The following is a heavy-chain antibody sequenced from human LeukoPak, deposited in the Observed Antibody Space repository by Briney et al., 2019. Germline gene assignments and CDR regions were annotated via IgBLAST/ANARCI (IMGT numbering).Heavy chain of an antibody. CDR1: GFTFSSYW. Sequence: PGGSLRLSCAASGFTFSSYWMHRVRQAPGKGLVWVSRINSDGSSTSYADSVKGRFTISRDNAKNTLYLQMNSLRAEDTAVYYCARVRGELLWFGELPMPNNWFDPWGQGTLVTVSS. CDR3: ARVRGELLWFGELPMPNNWFDP. CDR2: INSDGSST. V-gene: IGHV3-74*01. J-gene: IGHJ5*02. D-gene: IGHD3-10*01.